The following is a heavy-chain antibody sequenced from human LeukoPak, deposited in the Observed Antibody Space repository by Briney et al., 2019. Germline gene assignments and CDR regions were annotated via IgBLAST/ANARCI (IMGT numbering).Heavy chain of an antibody. V-gene: IGHV4-4*02. CDR1: GVSISSSNW. CDR3: ARILVRGVMVDWFDP. D-gene: IGHD3-10*01. J-gene: IGHJ5*02. Sequence: PSETLSLTCAVSGVSISSSNWWSWVRPPPGKGLEWIGEIYHSGSTNYNPSLKSRVTISVDKSKNQYSLKLSSVTAADTAVYYCARILVRGVMVDWFDPWGQGTLVTVSS. CDR2: IYHSGST.